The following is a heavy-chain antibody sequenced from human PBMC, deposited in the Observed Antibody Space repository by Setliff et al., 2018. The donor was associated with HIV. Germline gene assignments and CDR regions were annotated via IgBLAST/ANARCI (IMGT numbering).Heavy chain of an antibody. D-gene: IGHD6-13*01. Sequence: SETLSLTCAVYGETFSGYHYWGWIRQPPGKGLEWIGSVYYSGTTYYNPSLKSRVTISIDTSKNHFSLKVNSVTAADTAVYYCARLGYSIDLRRLDYWGQGAQVTVSS. CDR3: ARLGYSIDLRRLDY. CDR1: GETFSGYHY. J-gene: IGHJ4*02. V-gene: IGHV4-39*02. CDR2: VYYSGTT.